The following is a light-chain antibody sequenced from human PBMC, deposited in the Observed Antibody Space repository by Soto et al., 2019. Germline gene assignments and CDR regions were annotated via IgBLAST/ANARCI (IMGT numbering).Light chain of an antibody. CDR2: AAS. CDR1: QTVLKY. Sequence: DIQMTQSPSSLSASVGDRVTITCRARQTVLKYLNWYQQKRGRAPSLLIYAASSLQSGVPSRFSGSGSETEFVLTITSLQPEDFATYYCQQSYSTLFSFGPGTKVEI. CDR3: QQSYSTLFS. J-gene: IGKJ3*01. V-gene: IGKV1-39*01.